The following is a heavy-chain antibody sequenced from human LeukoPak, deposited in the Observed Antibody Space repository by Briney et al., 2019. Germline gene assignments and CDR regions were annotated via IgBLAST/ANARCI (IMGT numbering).Heavy chain of an antibody. CDR3: ATSRYFDWLWAFDI. D-gene: IGHD3-9*01. J-gene: IGHJ3*02. Sequence: PSQTLSLTCAVSGGSISSGGYYWSWIRQPPGKGLEWIGYIYYSGSTNYNPSLKSRVTISVDTSKNQFSLKLSSVTAADTAVYYCATSRYFDWLWAFDIWSQGTMVTVSS. CDR1: GGSISSGGYY. V-gene: IGHV4-61*08. CDR2: IYYSGST.